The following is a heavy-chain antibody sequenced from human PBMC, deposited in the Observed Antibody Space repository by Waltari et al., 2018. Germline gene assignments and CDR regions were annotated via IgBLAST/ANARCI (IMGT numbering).Heavy chain of an antibody. D-gene: IGHD1-26*01. J-gene: IGHJ3*02. CDR1: GFTFSSSW. V-gene: IGHV3-7*01. CDR3: ARDMGTGGSGAFDI. CDR2: IKQDGSEK. Sequence: EVQLVESGGGLVQPGGSLRLSCAASGFTFSSSWMSWVRQAPGKGLEWVANIKQDGSEKYYVDSVKGRFTISRDNAKNSLYLQMNSLRAEDTAVYYCARDMGTGGSGAFDIWGQGTMVTVSS.